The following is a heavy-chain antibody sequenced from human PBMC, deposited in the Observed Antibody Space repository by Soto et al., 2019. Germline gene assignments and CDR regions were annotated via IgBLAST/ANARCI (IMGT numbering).Heavy chain of an antibody. V-gene: IGHV1-69*01. Sequence: QEKLVQSGAEVKKPGSSMKISCKASGGLFSSLAISWVRQAPGQGLEWMGGIIPVFGTTNYAQKFQDRVTITADESTTTAYMELSNLRFEDTAIYYCAIVGGPYVLFNEFWGQGTLVTIAS. CDR1: GGLFSSLA. CDR2: IIPVFGTT. CDR3: AIVGGPYVLFNEF. D-gene: IGHD3-10*02. J-gene: IGHJ4*02.